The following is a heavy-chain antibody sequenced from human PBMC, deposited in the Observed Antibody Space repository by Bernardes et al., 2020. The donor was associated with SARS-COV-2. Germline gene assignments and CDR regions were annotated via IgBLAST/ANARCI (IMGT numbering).Heavy chain of an antibody. Sequence: ASVKVSCKASGYTFTGYYMHWVRQAPGQGLEWMGWINPNSGGTNYAQKFQGRVTMTRDTSISTAYMELSRLRSDDTAVYYCAREGYCSGGSCPLTNYYGMDVWGQGTTVTVSS. CDR2: INPNSGGT. CDR3: AREGYCSGGSCPLTNYYGMDV. V-gene: IGHV1-2*02. J-gene: IGHJ6*02. CDR1: GYTFTGYY. D-gene: IGHD2-15*01.